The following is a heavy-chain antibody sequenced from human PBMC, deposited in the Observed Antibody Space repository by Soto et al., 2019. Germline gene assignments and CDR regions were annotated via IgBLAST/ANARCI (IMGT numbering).Heavy chain of an antibody. J-gene: IGHJ4*02. D-gene: IGHD3-10*01. V-gene: IGHV6-1*01. CDR2: TFYRSKWYN. CDR1: GDSVSSNSAA. Sequence: QVQLQPSGPGLVKPSQTLSLTFAISGDSVSSNSAAWNWIRQSPSRGLEWLGRTFYRSKWYNDYAESVKSRITINPDTSKNQFSLELNSVTPEDTAVYYCARESTMVRGVITPLDYWGQGTLVTVSS. CDR3: ARESTMVRGVITPLDY.